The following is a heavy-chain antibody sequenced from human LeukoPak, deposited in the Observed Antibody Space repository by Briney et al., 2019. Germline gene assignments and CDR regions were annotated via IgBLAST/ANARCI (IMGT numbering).Heavy chain of an antibody. CDR3: ARVAAEVVGVPGPIGFGWLRRDYYYMDV. Sequence: ASVKVSCKASGYTFTAYYMHWVRQAPGEGLEWMGIINPSGGSTSYAQKFQGRVTMTRDMSTSTVYMELSSLRSEDTAVYYCARVAAEVVGVPGPIGFGWLRRDYYYMDVWGKGTTVTVSS. J-gene: IGHJ6*03. CDR1: GYTFTAYY. CDR2: INPSGGST. V-gene: IGHV1-46*01. D-gene: IGHD2-2*02.